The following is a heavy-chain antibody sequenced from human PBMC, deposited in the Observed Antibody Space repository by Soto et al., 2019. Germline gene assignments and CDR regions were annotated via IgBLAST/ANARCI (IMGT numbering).Heavy chain of an antibody. CDR2: TYYSGST. J-gene: IGHJ6*02. Sequence: SETLSLTCTVSGGSMIAYYWNWMRQPPGKGLQWIGYTYYSGSTTYNPSLKSRVTISVDSSKNQFSLRLDSATPADTAVYYCARVPVDTAMVTVDSLFYYYNGMDVWGQGTTVTVSS. V-gene: IGHV4-59*01. CDR3: ARVPVDTAMVTVDSLFYYYNGMDV. CDR1: GGSMIAYY. D-gene: IGHD5-18*01.